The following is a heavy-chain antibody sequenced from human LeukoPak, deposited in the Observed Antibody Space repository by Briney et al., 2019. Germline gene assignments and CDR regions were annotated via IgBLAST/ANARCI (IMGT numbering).Heavy chain of an antibody. D-gene: IGHD6-13*01. Sequence: SETLSLTCTVSGGSISSYYWSWIRQPAGKGLEWIGRIYSTGSTNYNPSLKSRVTMSVDTSKNQFSLRLRSVTAADTAVYYCARQIASAGTAGFDFWGQEALVTVSS. V-gene: IGHV4-4*07. CDR3: ARQIASAGTAGFDF. J-gene: IGHJ4*02. CDR2: IYSTGST. CDR1: GGSISSYY.